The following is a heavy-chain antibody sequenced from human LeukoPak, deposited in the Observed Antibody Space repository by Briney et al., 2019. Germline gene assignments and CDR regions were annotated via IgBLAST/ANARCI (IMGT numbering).Heavy chain of an antibody. V-gene: IGHV4-59*01. CDR3: ARGAGTSDY. CDR2: IYYNGST. J-gene: IGHJ4*02. D-gene: IGHD6-13*01. CDR1: GGAISSYY. Sequence: PSETLSLTCTVSGGAISSYYWSWIRQPPGKGLEWIGYIYYNGSTNYNPSLKCRVNISLDTSKNQFSLKLSSVTAADTAVYYCARGAGTSDYWGQGTLVTVSS.